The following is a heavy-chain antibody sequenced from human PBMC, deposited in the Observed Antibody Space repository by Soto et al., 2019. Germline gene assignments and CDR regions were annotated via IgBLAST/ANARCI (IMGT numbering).Heavy chain of an antibody. CDR3: ARGTQLELLLDAFDI. CDR1: GCTFTGYY. D-gene: IGHD1-1*01. V-gene: IGHV1-2*04. J-gene: IGHJ3*02. Sequence: ASVKVSCKASGCTFTGYYMHWVRQAPGQGLEWMGWINPNSGGTNYAQKFQGWVTMTRDTSISTAYMELSRLRSDDTAVYYCARGTQLELLLDAFDIWGQGTIVTVSS. CDR2: INPNSGGT.